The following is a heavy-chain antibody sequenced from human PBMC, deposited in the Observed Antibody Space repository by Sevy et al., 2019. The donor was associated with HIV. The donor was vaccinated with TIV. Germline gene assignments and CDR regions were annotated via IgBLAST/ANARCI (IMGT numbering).Heavy chain of an antibody. J-gene: IGHJ4*02. CDR1: GGSISSSSYY. CDR2: IYYSGST. V-gene: IGHV4-39*01. Sequence: SETLSLTCTVSGGSISSSSYYWGWIRQPPGKGLEWIGSIYYSGSTYYNPSLKSRVTISIDTSKNQFSLKLSSVTAADTAVYYCARTANTVTDLGYFDYWGQGTLVTVSS. D-gene: IGHD4-17*01. CDR3: ARTANTVTDLGYFDY.